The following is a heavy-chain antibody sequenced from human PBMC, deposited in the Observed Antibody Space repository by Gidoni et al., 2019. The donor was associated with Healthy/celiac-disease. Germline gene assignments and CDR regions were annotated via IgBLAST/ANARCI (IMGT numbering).Heavy chain of an antibody. D-gene: IGHD3-22*01. V-gene: IGHV4-39*01. J-gene: IGHJ5*02. CDR1: GGSISSSSYY. CDR2: IYYSGST. CDR3: ARHYYDSSGSPFDP. Sequence: QLQLQESGPGLVKPSETLSLTCPVSGGSISSSSYYWGWIRQPPGKGLEWIGSIYYSGSTYYNPSLKSRVTISVDTSKNQFSLKLSSVTAADTAVYYCARHYYDSSGSPFDPWGQGTLVTVSS.